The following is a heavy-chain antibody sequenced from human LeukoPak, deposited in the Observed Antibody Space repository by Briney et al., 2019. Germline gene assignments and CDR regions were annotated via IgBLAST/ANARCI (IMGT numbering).Heavy chain of an antibody. Sequence: SETLSLTCAMSGGSINISNWCSWVRQPPGKGLEWIGYIYYSGSTNYNPSLKSRVTISVDTSKNQFPLKLSSVTAADTAVYYCARGAADPKTYYYYYMDVWGKGTTVTISS. CDR3: ARGAADPKTYYYYYMDV. J-gene: IGHJ6*03. V-gene: IGHV4-4*02. CDR1: GGSINISNW. CDR2: IYYSGST.